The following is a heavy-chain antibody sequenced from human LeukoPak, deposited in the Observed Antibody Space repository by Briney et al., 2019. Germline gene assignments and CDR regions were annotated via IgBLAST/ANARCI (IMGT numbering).Heavy chain of an antibody. CDR1: GFTFSKAW. V-gene: IGHV3-15*01. D-gene: IGHD1-7*01. CDR2: IKSKTEGGTT. CDR3: AKVRTTKRLTEFDY. Sequence: PGGSLRLSCVASGFTFSKAWMSWVRQAPGKGLEYIGRIKSKTEGGTTDYAAPVKGRFTISRDDSKNTLYLQINSLKTEDTAVYYCAKVRTTKRLTEFDYWGQGTLVTVSS. J-gene: IGHJ4*02.